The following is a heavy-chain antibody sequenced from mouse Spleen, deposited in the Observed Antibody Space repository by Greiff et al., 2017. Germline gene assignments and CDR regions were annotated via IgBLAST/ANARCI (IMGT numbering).Heavy chain of an antibody. V-gene: IGHV1-82*01. CDR1: GYAFSSSW. CDR2: IYPGDGDT. Sequence: QVQLKQSGPELVKPGASVKISCKASGYAFSSSWMNWVKQRPGKGLEWIGRIYPGDGDTNYNGKFKGKATLTADKSSSTAYMQLSSLTSEDSAVYFCARGGKGENAMDYWGQGTSVTVSS. CDR3: ARGGKGENAMDY. J-gene: IGHJ4*01.